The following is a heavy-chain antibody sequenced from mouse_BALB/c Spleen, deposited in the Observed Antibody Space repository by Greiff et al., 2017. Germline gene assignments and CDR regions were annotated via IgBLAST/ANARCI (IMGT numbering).Heavy chain of an antibody. D-gene: IGHD2-14*01. CDR1: GFTFSSFG. Sequence: EVKVEESGGGLVQPGGSRKLSCAASGFTFSSFGMHWVRQAPEKGLEWVAYISSGSSTIYYADTVKGRFTISRDNPKNTLFLQMTSLRSEDTAMYYCARSGRYGGYAMDYWGQGTSVTVSS. CDR3: ARSGRYGGYAMDY. V-gene: IGHV5-17*02. CDR2: ISSGSSTI. J-gene: IGHJ4*01.